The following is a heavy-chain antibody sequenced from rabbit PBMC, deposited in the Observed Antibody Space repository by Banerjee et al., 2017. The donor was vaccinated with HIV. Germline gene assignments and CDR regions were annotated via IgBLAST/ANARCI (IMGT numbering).Heavy chain of an antibody. V-gene: IGHV1S45*01. J-gene: IGHJ4*01. Sequence: EESGGDLVKPEGSLTLTCTASGFSFSSSYWICWVRQAPGKGLEWIACIDTGSGSTYYASWAKGRFTISKTSSTTVTLQMTSLTAADTATYFCARGAGIHYADLWGPGTLVTDS. CDR2: IDTGSGST. D-gene: IGHD4-2*01. CDR1: GFSFSSSYW. CDR3: ARGAGIHYADL.